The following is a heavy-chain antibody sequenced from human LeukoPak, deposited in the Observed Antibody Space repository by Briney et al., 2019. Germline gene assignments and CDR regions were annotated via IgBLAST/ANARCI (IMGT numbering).Heavy chain of an antibody. CDR2: IWYDGSNK. CDR1: GFTFSSYG. CDR3: AREPPGYSSGWYGSFDY. V-gene: IGHV3-33*01. J-gene: IGHJ4*02. Sequence: GGSLRLSCAASGFTFSSYGMHWVRQAPGKGLEWVAVIWYDGSNKYYADSVKGRFTISRDNAKNSLYLQMNSLRAEDTAVYYCAREPPGYSSGWYGSFDYWGQGTLVTVSS. D-gene: IGHD6-19*01.